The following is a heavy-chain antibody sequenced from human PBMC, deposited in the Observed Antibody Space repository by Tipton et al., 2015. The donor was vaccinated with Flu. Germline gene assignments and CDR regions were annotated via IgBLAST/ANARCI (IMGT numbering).Heavy chain of an antibody. J-gene: IGHJ3*02. CDR1: GDSISSGGYY. D-gene: IGHD3-22*01. V-gene: IGHV4-31*03. CDR3: ARRRVGDYYDSSENRSIDI. CDR2: IYYSGSA. Sequence: TLSLTCTVSGDSISSGGYYWSWIRQHPGKGLEWIGYIYYSGSAYYNPSLKSRITTSLGTSKNQFSLKLSSVTAADTAVYYCARRRVGDYYDSSENRSIDIWGQGIMVTVSS.